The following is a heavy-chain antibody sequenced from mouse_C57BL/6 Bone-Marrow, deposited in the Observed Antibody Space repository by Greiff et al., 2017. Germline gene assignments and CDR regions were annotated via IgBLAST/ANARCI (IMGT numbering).Heavy chain of an antibody. CDR3: AQTAQATLYAMDY. Sequence: QVQLQQSGPELVKPGASVKLSCKASGYTFTSYDINWVKQRPGQGLEWIGWIYPRDGSTKYNEKFKGKATLTVDTSSRPAYMELHLLTSEDSAVYFCAQTAQATLYAMDYWGQGTSVTVSS. CDR1: GYTFTSYD. V-gene: IGHV1-85*01. D-gene: IGHD3-2*02. J-gene: IGHJ4*01. CDR2: IYPRDGST.